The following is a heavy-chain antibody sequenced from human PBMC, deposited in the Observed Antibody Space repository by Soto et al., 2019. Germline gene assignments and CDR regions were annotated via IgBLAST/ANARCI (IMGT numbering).Heavy chain of an antibody. Sequence: GGALKISGEGSGNSFTSYWISWGRQMAGNGLEWMGMLHPIDSYTNYTPSFQRHVTLSADKSITTAYLHWSSLKASDTAMYYCACRSSSSWHTYGMDVWGQGTTVTVSS. CDR1: GNSFTSYW. V-gene: IGHV5-10-1*01. CDR3: ACRSSSSWHTYGMDV. J-gene: IGHJ6*02. CDR2: LHPIDSYT. D-gene: IGHD6-13*01.